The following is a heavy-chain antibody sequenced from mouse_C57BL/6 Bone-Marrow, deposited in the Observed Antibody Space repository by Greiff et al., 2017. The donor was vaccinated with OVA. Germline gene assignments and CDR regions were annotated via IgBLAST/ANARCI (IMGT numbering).Heavy chain of an antibody. CDR3: ARKDSSGHSEN. Sequence: QVQLQQSGPGLVQPSQSLSITCTVSGFSLTSYGVHWVRQSPGKGLEWLGVIWSGGSTDYNAAFISRLSISKDNSKSQVFFKMNSLQADDTAIYYCARKDSSGHSENWGEGTTLTVSS. D-gene: IGHD3-2*02. CDR1: GFSLTSYG. CDR2: IWSGGST. V-gene: IGHV2-2*01. J-gene: IGHJ2*01.